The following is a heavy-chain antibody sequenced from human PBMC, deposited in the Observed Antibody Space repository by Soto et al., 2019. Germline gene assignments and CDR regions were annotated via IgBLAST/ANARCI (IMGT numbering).Heavy chain of an antibody. D-gene: IGHD3-16*01. V-gene: IGHV4-59*08. CDR1: GGSISGYY. CDR2: IHYSGRT. J-gene: IGHJ4*02. CDR3: GRQLGADYFDY. Sequence: QVQLQESAPGLLKPSETLSLSSRSSGGSISGYYWSWIRKPPGKGLEKIGHIHYSGRTNYNPSLKSRVTISLDTSKNQFALKLSAVTAADTAVYYCGRQLGADYFDYWGQGTLVTVSS.